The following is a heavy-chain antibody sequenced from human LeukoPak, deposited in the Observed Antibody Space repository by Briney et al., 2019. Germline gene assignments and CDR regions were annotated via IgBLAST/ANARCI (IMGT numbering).Heavy chain of an antibody. Sequence: ASVKVSCKVSGYTLTELSMHWVRQAPGKGLEWMGGFDPEDGETIYAQKFQGRVTMTRNTSISTAYMELSSLTSEDTAVYYCAKGGIAVNYYMDVWGKGTTVTISS. CDR3: AKGGIAVNYYMDV. V-gene: IGHV1-24*01. CDR2: FDPEDGET. J-gene: IGHJ6*03. CDR1: GYTLTELS. D-gene: IGHD2-21*01.